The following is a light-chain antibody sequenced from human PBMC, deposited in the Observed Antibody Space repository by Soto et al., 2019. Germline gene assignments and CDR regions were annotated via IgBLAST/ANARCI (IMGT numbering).Light chain of an antibody. Sequence: QSALTQPRSVSGSPGQSVTISCTGSSSDVGNYNYVSWYQQHPGKVPKLMIYDVVKRPSGVPDRFSGSKSGNTASLTISGLQAEDEAVYYCHSNAGIFALFGEGTKVTVL. J-gene: IGLJ2*01. V-gene: IGLV2-11*01. CDR3: HSNAGIFAL. CDR2: DVV. CDR1: SSDVGNYNY.